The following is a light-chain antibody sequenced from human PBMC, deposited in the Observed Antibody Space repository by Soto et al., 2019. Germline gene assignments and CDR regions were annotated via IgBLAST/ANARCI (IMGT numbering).Light chain of an antibody. CDR3: QQYGSSPYT. CDR2: GAS. Sequence: EIVLTQSPGTLSLSPGERATLSCRASQSVSNNYLAWYQQKPGQAPRLLISGASGRATGIPDRFSGSGSGTDFTLTISRLEPEDFAMYYCQQYGSSPYTFGQGTKLEIK. V-gene: IGKV3-20*01. J-gene: IGKJ2*01. CDR1: QSVSNNY.